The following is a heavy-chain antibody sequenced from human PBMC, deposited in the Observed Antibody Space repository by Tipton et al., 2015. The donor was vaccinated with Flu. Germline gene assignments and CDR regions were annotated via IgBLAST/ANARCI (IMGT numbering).Heavy chain of an antibody. CDR2: IIPIFGTI. J-gene: IGHJ6*02. CDR1: GGIFRSYT. CDR3: ARARPGSNYYYYFGMDV. Sequence: QLVQSGAEVKKPGSSVKVSCKASGGIFRSYTMSWVRQAPGQGLEWVGGIIPIFGTISYAQKFQGRVTITADESTSTAYMELSGLGSEDTGVYYCARARPGSNYYYYFGMDVWGQGTTVTVSS. V-gene: IGHV1-69*01. D-gene: IGHD6-6*01.